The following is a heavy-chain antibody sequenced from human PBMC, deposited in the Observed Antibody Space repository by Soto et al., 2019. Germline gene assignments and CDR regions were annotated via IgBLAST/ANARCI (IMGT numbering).Heavy chain of an antibody. Sequence: ASVKVSCKASGYTFTSYYMHWVRHAPGQGLEWMGIINPSGGSISYAQKSQGRVTMTRDTSTSTVYMELSSLRSEDTAVYYCARDQGYCSGGSCPGVYYYYGMDVWGQGTTVTVSS. J-gene: IGHJ6*02. CDR1: GYTFTSYY. CDR2: INPSGGSI. CDR3: ARDQGYCSGGSCPGVYYYYGMDV. D-gene: IGHD2-15*01. V-gene: IGHV1-46*01.